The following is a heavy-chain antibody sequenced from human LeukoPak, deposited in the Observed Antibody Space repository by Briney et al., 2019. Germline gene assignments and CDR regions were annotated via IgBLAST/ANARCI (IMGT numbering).Heavy chain of an antibody. CDR2: ISYSGNT. J-gene: IGHJ4*02. V-gene: IGHV4-31*03. D-gene: IGHD3-10*01. CDR1: GGSITSGGYF. Sequence: SETLSLTCTVSGGSITSGGYFWSWIRQHPGKGLEWIGYISYSGNTYYNPSLKSRLTISVDTSKNQFSLKLSSVTAADTAVYYCARSFGESYFDYWGQGIPVTVSS. CDR3: ARSFGESYFDY.